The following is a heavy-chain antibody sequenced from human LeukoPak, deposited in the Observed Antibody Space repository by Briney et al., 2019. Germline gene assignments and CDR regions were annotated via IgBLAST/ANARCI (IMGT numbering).Heavy chain of an antibody. CDR2: FDVIDSET. D-gene: IGHD5-18*01. CDR3: AAGRPYSLLDY. J-gene: IGHJ4*02. CDR1: GSSLTELS. V-gene: IGHV1-24*01. Sequence: ASVKVSCTVSGSSLTELSLYWVRQAPGKGLEWMGGFDVIDSETFYAQKFQGRVTMTEDSSTDTAYMELRSLTNDDTALYYCAAGRPYSLLDYWGQGTLVTVSS.